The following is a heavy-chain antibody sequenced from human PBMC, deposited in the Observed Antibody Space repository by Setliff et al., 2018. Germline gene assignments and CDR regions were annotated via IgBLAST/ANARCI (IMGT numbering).Heavy chain of an antibody. J-gene: IGHJ4*02. CDR2: IIPISGTT. CDR3: ARGERGAYGSGSYFFDY. V-gene: IGHV1-69*13. D-gene: IGHD3-10*01. Sequence: VASVKVSCKASGGTYSSYAFSWVRQAPGQGLEWMGGIIPISGTTNYAQKFQGRVTITADEPTSTAYMELSSLRSEDTAVYYCARGERGAYGSGSYFFDYWGQGTLVTVSS. CDR1: GGTYSSYA.